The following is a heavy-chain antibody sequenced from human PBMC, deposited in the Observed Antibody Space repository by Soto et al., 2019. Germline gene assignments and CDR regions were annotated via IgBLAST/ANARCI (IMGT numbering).Heavy chain of an antibody. CDR3: ARDSGYSGYESYYYYYGMDV. D-gene: IGHD5-12*01. CDR2: IWYDGSNK. V-gene: IGHV3-33*08. Sequence: PGGSLRLSCAASGFTVSSKYMSWVRQAPGKGLEWVAVIWYDGSNKYYADSVKGRFTISRDNSKNTLYLQMNSLRAEDTAVYYCARDSGYSGYESYYYYYGMDVWGQGTTVRVSS. J-gene: IGHJ6*02. CDR1: GFTVSSKY.